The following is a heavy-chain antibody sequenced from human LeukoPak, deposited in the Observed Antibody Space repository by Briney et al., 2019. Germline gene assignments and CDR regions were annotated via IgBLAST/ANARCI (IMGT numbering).Heavy chain of an antibody. CDR1: GDSITRNTYH. D-gene: IGHD3-3*01. V-gene: IGHV4-39*01. J-gene: IGHJ4*02. Sequence: SETLSLTCIVSGDSITRNTYHWGWVRQPPGKGLEWIGTIYYSGSIYYNQSLRGRVALSVDTSKNQFSLKLTSVTAADTAVYYCARLPRYDFWSWGQGTLVAVSS. CDR3: ARLPRYDFWS. CDR2: IYYSGSI.